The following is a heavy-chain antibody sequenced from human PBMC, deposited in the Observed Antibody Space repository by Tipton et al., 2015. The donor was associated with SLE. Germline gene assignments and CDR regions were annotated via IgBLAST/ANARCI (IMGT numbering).Heavy chain of an antibody. V-gene: IGHV5-51*01. J-gene: IGHJ4*02. D-gene: IGHD3-22*01. CDR1: GYSFTTYW. CDR3: ARAYYYGSSAYAAFDY. CDR2: IYPGDSDT. Sequence: QSGPEVKKPGESLKISCKGSGYSFTTYWIGWLRQMPGNGLEWMGIIYPGDSDTRYSPSFQGQVTISADKSISPAYLQWSSRKASVTAMDYCARAYYYGSSAYAAFDYWGQGPLVTVSS.